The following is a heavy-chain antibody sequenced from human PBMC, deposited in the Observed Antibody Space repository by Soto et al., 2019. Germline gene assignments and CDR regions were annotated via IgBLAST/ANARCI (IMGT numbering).Heavy chain of an antibody. D-gene: IGHD2-15*01. Sequence: QVQLVQSGAEVKKPGASVKVSCKVSGYTLTELSMHWVRQAPGKGLEWMGGFDPEDGETIYAQKFQGRVTMTEDTSTDTAYMELSSLRSEDTAVYYCATCSRGPSGSCYHYYFDYWGQGTLVTVSS. CDR3: ATCSRGPSGSCYHYYFDY. CDR1: GYTLTELS. J-gene: IGHJ4*02. CDR2: FDPEDGET. V-gene: IGHV1-24*01.